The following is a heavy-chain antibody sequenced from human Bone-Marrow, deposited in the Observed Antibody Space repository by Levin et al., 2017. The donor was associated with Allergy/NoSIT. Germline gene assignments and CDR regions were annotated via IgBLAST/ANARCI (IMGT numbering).Heavy chain of an antibody. J-gene: IGHJ4*02. CDR2: TSSSGSYI. CDR3: ARDSLGYSSSWYFFDL. CDR1: GFAFGRHT. D-gene: IGHD6-13*01. Sequence: GGSLRLSCTASGFAFGRHTMHWVRQAPGKGLEWVASTSSSGSYIFYADSLKGRFTISRDNAKNSLYLQMHSLRGDETAVYYCARDSLGYSSSWYFFDLWGQGTLVTVSS. V-gene: IGHV3-21*01.